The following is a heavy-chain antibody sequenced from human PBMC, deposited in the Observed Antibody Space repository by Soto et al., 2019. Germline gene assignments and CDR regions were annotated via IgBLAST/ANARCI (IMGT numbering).Heavy chain of an antibody. D-gene: IGHD6-19*01. V-gene: IGHV3-74*01. CDR3: VRGEGGWEPY. CDR1: GFTFSSYW. J-gene: IGHJ4*02. Sequence: EVQLMESGGGLVQPGGSLRLSCAASGFTFSSYWMHWVRQAPGKGLVWVSRINSDGSSTTYADSVKGRFTISRDNAKNALYLQMNSLRAEDTAVYYCVRGEGGWEPYWGQGTLVTVSS. CDR2: INSDGSST.